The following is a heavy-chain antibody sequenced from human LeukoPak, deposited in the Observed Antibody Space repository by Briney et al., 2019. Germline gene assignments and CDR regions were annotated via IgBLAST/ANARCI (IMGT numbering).Heavy chain of an antibody. D-gene: IGHD3-22*01. V-gene: IGHV4-39*01. J-gene: IGHJ5*02. CDR2: IYYSGST. CDR1: GGSISSSSYY. CDR3: AGHNYDSSGYYYDWFDP. Sequence: PSETLSLTCTVSGGSISSSSYYWGWIRQPPGKGLEWIGSIYYSGSTYYDPSLKSRVTISVDTSKNQFSLKLSSVTAADTAVYYCAGHNYDSSGYYYDWFDPWGQGTLVTVSS.